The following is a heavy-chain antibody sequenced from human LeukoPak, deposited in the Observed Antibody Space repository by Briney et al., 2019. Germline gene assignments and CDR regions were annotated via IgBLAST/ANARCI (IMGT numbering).Heavy chain of an antibody. Sequence: SETLSLTCTVSGGSISSSSYYWGWIRQPPGKGLEWIGSIYYSGSTYYNPSLKSRVTISVDTSKNQFSLKLSSVTAADTAVYYCAREGYDHYYYYYMDVWGKGTTVTISS. D-gene: IGHD3-3*01. CDR3: AREGYDHYYYYYMDV. CDR1: GGSISSSSYY. V-gene: IGHV4-39*07. J-gene: IGHJ6*03. CDR2: IYYSGST.